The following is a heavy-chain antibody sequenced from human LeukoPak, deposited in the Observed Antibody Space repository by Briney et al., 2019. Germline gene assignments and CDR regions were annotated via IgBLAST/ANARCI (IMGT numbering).Heavy chain of an antibody. J-gene: IGHJ4*02. CDR3: ARAVAGTFRVLDY. CDR2: IWYDGSNK. CDR1: GFTFSSSG. D-gene: IGHD6-19*01. Sequence: GGSLRLSCAASGFTFSSSGMHWVRQAPGKGLEWVAVIWYDGSNKYYADSVKGRFTISRDNSKDTLYLQMNSLRAEDTSVYYCARAVAGTFRVLDYWGQGTLVTVSS. V-gene: IGHV3-33*01.